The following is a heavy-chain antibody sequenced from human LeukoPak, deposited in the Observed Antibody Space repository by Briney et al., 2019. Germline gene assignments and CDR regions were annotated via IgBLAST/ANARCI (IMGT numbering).Heavy chain of an antibody. V-gene: IGHV1-2*02. CDR2: INPDSGGT. CDR1: GYTXTGYY. J-gene: IGHJ4*02. D-gene: IGHD6-13*01. Sequence: ASVKVSCKTSGYTXTGYYIHGVRQAPGQGLEWMGWINPDSGGTNYAQKFQGRVTMTRDTSISAGYMELSGLRPDDTAVFYCARVRGDSSWYGLDYWGQGTLVSVSS. CDR3: ARVRGDSSWYGLDY.